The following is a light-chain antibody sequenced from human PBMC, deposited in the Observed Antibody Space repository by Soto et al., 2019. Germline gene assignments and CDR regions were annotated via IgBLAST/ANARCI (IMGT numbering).Light chain of an antibody. CDR1: SSNIGAGYD. CDR2: GNS. CDR3: QSYDSSLSGDV. Sequence: QSVLTQPPSVSGAPGQRVTISCTGSSSNIGAGYDVHWYQQLRGTAPKLLIYGNSNRPSGVPDRFSGSKSGTSASLAITGLQAEDEADYYCQSYDSSLSGDVFGTGTQLTVL. J-gene: IGLJ1*01. V-gene: IGLV1-40*01.